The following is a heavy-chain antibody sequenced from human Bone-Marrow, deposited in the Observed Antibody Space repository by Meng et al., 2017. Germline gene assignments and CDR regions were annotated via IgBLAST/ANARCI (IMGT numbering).Heavy chain of an antibody. CDR1: GYTFTSYG. Sequence: QVEVGRYGVELKQPGASVKVSCKASGYTFTSYGISWVRQAPGQGLEWMGWISAYNGNTNYAQKLQGRVTMTTDTSTSTAYMELRSLRSDDTAVYYCARDHPRIAVAGDAFDIWGQGTMVTVSS. CDR3: ARDHPRIAVAGDAFDI. V-gene: IGHV1-18*01. J-gene: IGHJ3*02. CDR2: ISAYNGNT. D-gene: IGHD6-19*01.